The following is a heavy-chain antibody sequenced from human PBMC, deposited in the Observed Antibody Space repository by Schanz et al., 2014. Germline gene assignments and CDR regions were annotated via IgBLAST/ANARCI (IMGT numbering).Heavy chain of an antibody. J-gene: IGHJ3*02. CDR2: ISYDGSNK. V-gene: IGHV3-30*03. Sequence: QVQLVESGGGVVQPGRSLRLSCAASGFNFSNYDIHWVRQAPGKGLEWVALISYDGSNKYNADSVKGRFTISRDTSKNTLYLLLNSLRAEDTAVYYCARDQYYFGSGSAFDIWGQGTMVTVSS. CDR3: ARDQYYFGSGSAFDI. CDR1: GFNFSNYD. D-gene: IGHD3-10*01.